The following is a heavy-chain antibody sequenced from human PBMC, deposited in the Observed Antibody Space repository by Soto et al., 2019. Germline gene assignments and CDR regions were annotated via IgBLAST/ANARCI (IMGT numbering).Heavy chain of an antibody. D-gene: IGHD6-6*01. J-gene: IGHJ5*02. CDR1: GGSISSGVYY. V-gene: IGHV4-31*03. CDR3: AREKPARGGTLGP. Sequence: TLSLTCTVSGGSISSGVYYWIWIRQHPGKGLEWIWYIYYSGSTYYNPSLKSRVTISVDTSKNQFSLKLSSVTAADTAVYYCAREKPARGGTLGPWGQGTQATVPS. CDR2: IYYSGST.